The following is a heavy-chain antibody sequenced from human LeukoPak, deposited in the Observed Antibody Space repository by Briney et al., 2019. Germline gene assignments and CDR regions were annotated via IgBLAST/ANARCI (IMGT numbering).Heavy chain of an antibody. CDR2: IRYDGSNK. Sequence: GGSLRLSCAASGFTFSSYGMHWVRQAPGKGLEWVAFIRYDGSNKYYADSVKGRFTISRDNSKNTLYLQMNSLRAEDTAVYYCAKDPIYGDLDNYYYYYYMDVWGKGTTVTISS. J-gene: IGHJ6*03. CDR3: AKDPIYGDLDNYYYYYYMDV. CDR1: GFTFSSYG. D-gene: IGHD4-17*01. V-gene: IGHV3-30*02.